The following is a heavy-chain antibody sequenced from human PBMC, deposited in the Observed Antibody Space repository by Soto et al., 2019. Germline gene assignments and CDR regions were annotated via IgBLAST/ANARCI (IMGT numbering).Heavy chain of an antibody. CDR1: GGSISSSSYY. CDR2: IYYSGST. D-gene: IGHD3-10*01. Sequence: KTSETLSLTCTVSGGSISSSSYYWGWIRQPPGKGLEWIGSIYYSGSTYYNPSLKSRVTISVDTSKNQFSLKLSSVTAADTAVYYCARRTMVRGGPNYYYYGMDVWGQGTTVTVSS. V-gene: IGHV4-39*01. CDR3: ARRTMVRGGPNYYYYGMDV. J-gene: IGHJ6*02.